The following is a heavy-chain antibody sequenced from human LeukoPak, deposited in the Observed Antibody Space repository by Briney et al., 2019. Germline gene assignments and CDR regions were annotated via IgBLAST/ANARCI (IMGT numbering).Heavy chain of an antibody. V-gene: IGHV3-74*01. CDR2: ISSDGSST. CDR1: GSTFSSYW. CDR3: ARALLRLGDLYDY. D-gene: IGHD3-16*01. J-gene: IGHJ4*02. Sequence: GGSLRLSCAASGSTFSSYWMHWVRQAPGKGLVWVSRISSDGSSTSYADSVKGRFTISRDNAKNTLYLQMNSLRAEDTAVYYCARALLRLGDLYDYWGQGTLVTVSS.